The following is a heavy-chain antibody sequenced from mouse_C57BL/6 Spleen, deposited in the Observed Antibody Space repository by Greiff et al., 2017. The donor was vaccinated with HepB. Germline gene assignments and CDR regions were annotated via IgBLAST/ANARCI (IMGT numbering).Heavy chain of an antibody. CDR1: GFTFSDYG. D-gene: IGHD2-2*01. Sequence: DVMLVESGGGLVKPGGSLKLSCAASGFTFSDYGMHWVRQAPEKGLEWVAYISSGSSTIYYADTVKGRFTISRDNAKNTLFLQMTSLRSEDTAMYYCARSTMVTTTRGYAMDYWGQGTSVTVSS. J-gene: IGHJ4*01. CDR2: ISSGSSTI. V-gene: IGHV5-17*01. CDR3: ARSTMVTTTRGYAMDY.